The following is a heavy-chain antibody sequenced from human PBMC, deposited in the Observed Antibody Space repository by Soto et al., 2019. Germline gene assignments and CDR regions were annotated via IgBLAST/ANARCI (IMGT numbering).Heavy chain of an antibody. CDR1: GGSISSSNW. CDR3: ARVRQGCSSTSCYFDP. Sequence: SETLSLTCAVSGGSISSSNWWNWVRQPPGKGLEWIGEIHHSGSTNYNPSLKSRVTISVDRSKNQFSLKLNSVTAADTAVYYCARVRQGCSSTSCYFDPWGQGTLVAVSS. V-gene: IGHV4-4*02. J-gene: IGHJ5*02. D-gene: IGHD2-2*01. CDR2: IHHSGST.